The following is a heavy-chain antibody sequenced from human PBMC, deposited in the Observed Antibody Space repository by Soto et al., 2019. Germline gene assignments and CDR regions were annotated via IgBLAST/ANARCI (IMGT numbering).Heavy chain of an antibody. Sequence: QVQLVESGGGVVQPGRSLRLSCAASGFTFSSYGMHWVRQAPGKGLEWVAVISYDGSNKYYADSVKGRFTISRDNSKNTLYLQMNSLRAEDTAVYYCAKETTQLRNMKNWFDPWGQGTLVTVSS. CDR2: ISYDGSNK. J-gene: IGHJ5*02. D-gene: IGHD2-2*01. CDR1: GFTFSSYG. CDR3: AKETTQLRNMKNWFDP. V-gene: IGHV3-30*18.